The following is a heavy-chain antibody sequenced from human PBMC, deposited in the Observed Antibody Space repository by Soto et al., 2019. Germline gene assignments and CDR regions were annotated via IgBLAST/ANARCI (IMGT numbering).Heavy chain of an antibody. CDR3: AKDRNGYYYYYGMDV. J-gene: IGHJ6*02. CDR1: GFTFSSYG. CDR2: ISYDGSNK. Sequence: QVQLVESGGGVVQPGRSLRLSCAASGFTFSSYGMHWVRQAPGKGLEWVAVISYDGSNKYYADSVKGRFTISRDNSKNTLYLQMNSLRAEDTAVYYCAKDRNGYYYYYGMDVWGQGTTVTVSS. D-gene: IGHD2-8*01. V-gene: IGHV3-30*18.